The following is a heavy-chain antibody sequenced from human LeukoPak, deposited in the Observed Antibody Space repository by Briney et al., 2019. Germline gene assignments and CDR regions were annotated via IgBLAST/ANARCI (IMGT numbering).Heavy chain of an antibody. CDR3: ARYLAVAGTGYYHYYGMDV. CDR2: ISAYNGNT. Sequence: ASVKVSCKASGYTFTSYGISWVRQAPGQGLEWMGWISAYNGNTNYAQKLQGGVTMTTDTSTSTAYMELRSLRSDDTAVYYCARYLAVAGTGYYHYYGMDVWGQGTTVTVSS. J-gene: IGHJ6*02. V-gene: IGHV1-18*01. D-gene: IGHD6-19*01. CDR1: GYTFTSYG.